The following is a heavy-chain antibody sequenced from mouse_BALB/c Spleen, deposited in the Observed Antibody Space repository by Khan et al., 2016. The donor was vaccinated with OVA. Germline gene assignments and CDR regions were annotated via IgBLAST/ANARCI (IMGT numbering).Heavy chain of an antibody. CDR2: ISSGGHYT. CDR1: GFTFSSFA. Sequence: EVELVESGGGVVKPGGSLKLSCSASGFTFSSFAMSWVRQTPEKRLEWVATISSGGHYTFYPDSVKGRFTTSRDNARKPLYLQMRSLRSEDTAMYYCARSLVDYYAMDYSGQGTSVTVSS. CDR3: ARSLVDYYAMDY. J-gene: IGHJ4*01. D-gene: IGHD2-2*01. V-gene: IGHV5-9-3*01.